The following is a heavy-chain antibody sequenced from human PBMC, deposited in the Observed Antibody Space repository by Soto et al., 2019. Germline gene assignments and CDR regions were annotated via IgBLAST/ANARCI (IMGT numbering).Heavy chain of an antibody. D-gene: IGHD4-4*01. CDR3: ARYRHDDY. CDR1: GFTFSSCS. Sequence: EVQLVESGGGLVQPGGSLRLSCAVSGFTFSSCSMNWVRQAPGKGLEWVSYISGGSSTKHYADSVKGRFTISRDNAKNSLYLQMNSLRAEDTAVYYCARYRHDDYWGQGTLVTVSS. CDR2: ISGGSSTK. J-gene: IGHJ4*02. V-gene: IGHV3-48*01.